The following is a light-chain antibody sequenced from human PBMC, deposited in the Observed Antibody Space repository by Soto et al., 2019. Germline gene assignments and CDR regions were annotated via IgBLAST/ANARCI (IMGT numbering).Light chain of an antibody. J-gene: IGKJ2*01. Sequence: EIVMTQSPATLSVSPGERATLSCRASQSVSSNLAWYQQKPGQGPRLLFYGASTRATGIPARFIGSGSGTDFTLTIISLQSEDFEVYYCQQSNSWPYTFGQGTKLEIK. CDR2: GAS. V-gene: IGKV3-15*01. CDR3: QQSNSWPYT. CDR1: QSVSSN.